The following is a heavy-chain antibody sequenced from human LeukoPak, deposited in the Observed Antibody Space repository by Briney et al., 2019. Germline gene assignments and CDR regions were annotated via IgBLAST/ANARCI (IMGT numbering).Heavy chain of an antibody. J-gene: IGHJ6*03. CDR1: GFTFSSYG. CDR3: AKSITIFGVVFYMDV. D-gene: IGHD3-3*01. Sequence: PGGSLRLSCAASGFTFSSYGMHWVRQAPGRGREWVAVIWYDGSNKYYAYSVKGRFTISRDNSKNTLYLQMNSLRADDTAVYYCAKSITIFGVVFYMDVWGKGTTVTVSS. CDR2: IWYDGSNK. V-gene: IGHV3-33*06.